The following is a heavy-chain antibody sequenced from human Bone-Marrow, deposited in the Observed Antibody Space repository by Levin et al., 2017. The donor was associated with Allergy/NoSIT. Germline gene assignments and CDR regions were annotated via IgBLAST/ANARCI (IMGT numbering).Heavy chain of an antibody. V-gene: IGHV5-51*01. J-gene: IGHJ4*02. Sequence: GESLKISCKGSGYSFTTYWIAWVRQMPGKGLDWMGIIYPRDSDTRYSPSFHGQVTISADKSISTAYVQWSSLRASDAAIYYCARIREATVTTTLDYWGQGTLVTVSS. CDR1: GYSFTTYW. CDR3: ARIREATVTTTLDY. D-gene: IGHD4-17*01. CDR2: IYPRDSDT.